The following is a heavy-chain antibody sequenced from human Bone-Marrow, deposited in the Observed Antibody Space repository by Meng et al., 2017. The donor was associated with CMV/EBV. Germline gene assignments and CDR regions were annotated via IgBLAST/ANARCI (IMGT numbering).Heavy chain of an antibody. Sequence: SETLSLTCTVSGGSISSYYWSWIRQPPGKGLEWIGEINHSGSTNYNPSLKSRVTISVDTSKNQFSLKLSSVTAADTAVYYCARWRLYYYDSSGAFDIWGQGTMVTVS. J-gene: IGHJ3*02. V-gene: IGHV4-34*01. D-gene: IGHD3-22*01. CDR3: ARWRLYYYDSSGAFDI. CDR1: GGSISSYY. CDR2: INHSGST.